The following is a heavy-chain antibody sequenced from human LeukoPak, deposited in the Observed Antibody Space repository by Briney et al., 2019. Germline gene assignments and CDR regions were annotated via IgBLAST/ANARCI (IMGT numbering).Heavy chain of an antibody. J-gene: IGHJ5*02. CDR2: INHSGST. CDR3: ARGLKDIVVVVAATPTNWFDP. D-gene: IGHD2-15*01. Sequence: PSETLSLTCAVYGGSFSGYYWSWIRQPPGKGLEWIGEINHSGSTNYNPSLKSRVTISVDTSKNQFSLKLSSVTAADTAVYYCARGLKDIVVVVAATPTNWFDPWGQGTPVTVSS. V-gene: IGHV4-34*01. CDR1: GGSFSGYY.